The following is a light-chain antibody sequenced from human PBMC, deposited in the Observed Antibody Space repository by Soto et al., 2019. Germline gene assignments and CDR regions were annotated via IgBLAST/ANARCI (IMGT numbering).Light chain of an antibody. CDR1: QAIHSY. J-gene: IGKJ3*01. Sequence: DIHMTQSPSSLSASVGDRVTITCRASQAIHSYLNWYQQKPGKAPNLLIFATSTLQSGVPSRFSGSRSGTDFTLTISSLQPEDFATYYCQQRETFGPGTKVDIK. CDR3: QQRET. CDR2: ATS. V-gene: IGKV1-39*01.